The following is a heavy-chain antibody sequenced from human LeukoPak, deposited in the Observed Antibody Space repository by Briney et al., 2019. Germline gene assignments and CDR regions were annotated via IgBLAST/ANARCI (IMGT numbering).Heavy chain of an antibody. CDR3: ASECGYSYALDY. Sequence: GSLRLSCAASGFTFSSYSMNWVRQAPGKGLEWVSSISSSSSYIYYADSVKGRFTISRDNAKNSLYLQMNSLRAEDTAVYYCASECGYSYALDYWGQGTLVTVSS. J-gene: IGHJ4*02. D-gene: IGHD5-18*01. CDR2: ISSSSSYI. V-gene: IGHV3-21*01. CDR1: GFTFSSYS.